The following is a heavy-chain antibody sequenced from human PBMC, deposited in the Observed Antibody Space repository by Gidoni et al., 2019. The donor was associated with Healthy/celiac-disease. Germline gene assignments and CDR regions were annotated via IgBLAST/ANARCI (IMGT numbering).Heavy chain of an antibody. V-gene: IGHV3-21*01. D-gene: IGHD6-19*01. J-gene: IGHJ4*02. CDR3: ASRLIAVAGRGNC. CDR1: AFTFSSYS. CDR2: ISSSSSYI. Sequence: EVQLVESGGGLVKPGGSLRLSCAASAFTFSSYSMNWVRQAPGKGLEWVSSISSSSSYIYYADSVKGRFTISRDNAKNSLYLQMNSLRAEDTAVYYCASRLIAVAGRGNCWGQGTLVTVSS.